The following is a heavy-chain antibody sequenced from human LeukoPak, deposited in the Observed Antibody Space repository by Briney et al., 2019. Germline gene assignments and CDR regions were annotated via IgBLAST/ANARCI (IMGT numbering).Heavy chain of an antibody. CDR1: GGTFSSYA. D-gene: IGHD3-22*01. V-gene: IGHV1-69*10. J-gene: IGHJ4*02. Sequence: GASVKVSCKASGGTFSSYAISWVRQAPGQGLEWMGGIIPILGIANYAQKFQGRVTITADKSTSTAYMELISLRSEDTAVYYCAMILERAWFFDYWGQGTLVTVSS. CDR3: AMILERAWFFDY. CDR2: IIPILGIA.